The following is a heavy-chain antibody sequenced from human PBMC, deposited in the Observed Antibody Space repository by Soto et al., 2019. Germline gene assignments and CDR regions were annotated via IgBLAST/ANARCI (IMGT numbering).Heavy chain of an antibody. CDR2: VSPYNGNR. D-gene: IGHD4-17*01. V-gene: IGHV1-18*01. J-gene: IGHJ4*02. CDR1: GYTFTSYG. Sequence: QVQLLQSGAEVKKPGASVKVSCKASGYTFTSYGISWVRQAPGRGLEWVGWVSPYNGNRNYAQKVQGRVTMTTDTSTSTAYMELWSLKSDDTAVYYCARRYGDPSSAAGFDYWGQGTQVTVSS. CDR3: ARRYGDPSSAAGFDY.